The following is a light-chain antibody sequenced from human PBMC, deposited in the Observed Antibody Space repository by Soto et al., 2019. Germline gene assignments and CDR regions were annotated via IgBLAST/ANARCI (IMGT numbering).Light chain of an antibody. CDR2: AAP. Sequence: AIRMTQSPSSLSASTGDRVTITCRASQGISSYLAWYQQKPGKAPELLIYAAPTLQSGVPSRFSGSGSGTDFTLTISCLQSEDFATYYCQQYYSFPPTFGQGTKVDI. CDR1: QGISSY. J-gene: IGKJ1*01. V-gene: IGKV1-8*01. CDR3: QQYYSFPPT.